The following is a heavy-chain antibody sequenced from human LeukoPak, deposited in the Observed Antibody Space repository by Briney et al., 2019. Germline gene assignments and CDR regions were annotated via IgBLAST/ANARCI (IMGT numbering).Heavy chain of an antibody. CDR1: GGSFSGYY. CDR2: INHSGST. D-gene: IGHD4-17*01. J-gene: IGHJ4*02. CDR3: ARSNAYGDLTAIDY. V-gene: IGHV4-34*01. Sequence: PSETLSLTSAVYGGSFSGYYWSWIRQPPGKGLEWIGEINHSGSTNYNPSLKSRVTISVDTSKNQFSLKLSSVTAADTAVYYCARSNAYGDLTAIDYWGQGTLVTVSS.